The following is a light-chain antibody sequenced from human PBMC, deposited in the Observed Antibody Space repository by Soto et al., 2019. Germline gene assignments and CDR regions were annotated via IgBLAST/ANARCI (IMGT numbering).Light chain of an antibody. J-gene: IGLJ1*01. CDR3: SSYTSSSTYV. CDR1: SSDVGGYNY. CDR2: DVS. Sequence: QSALTQPASVSGSPGQSITISCTGTSSDVGGYNYVSWYQQHPVKAPKLMIYDVSNRPSGVSTRFSGSKSGNTASLTISGLQAEDEADYYCSSYTSSSTYVFGTVTKLTVL. V-gene: IGLV2-14*01.